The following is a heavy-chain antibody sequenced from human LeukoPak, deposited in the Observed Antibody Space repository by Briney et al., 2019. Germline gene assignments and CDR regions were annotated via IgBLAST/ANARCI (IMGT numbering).Heavy chain of an antibody. Sequence: GESLKISCKCSGYSFTSYWIGWVRQMPGKGLEWMGIIYPGDSDTRYSPSFQGQVTISVDKSISTAYLQWSSLKASDAAMYYCARFLDSSGSAKTFDYWGQGTLVTVSS. CDR2: IYPGDSDT. J-gene: IGHJ4*02. CDR1: GYSFTSYW. V-gene: IGHV5-51*01. D-gene: IGHD6-19*01. CDR3: ARFLDSSGSAKTFDY.